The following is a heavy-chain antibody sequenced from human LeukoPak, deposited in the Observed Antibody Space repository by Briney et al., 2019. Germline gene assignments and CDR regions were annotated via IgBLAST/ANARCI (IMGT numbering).Heavy chain of an antibody. V-gene: IGHV3-21*04. CDR1: GFTFNTYS. D-gene: IGHD1-26*01. CDR2: ISSSSYI. J-gene: IGHJ4*02. Sequence: PGGSLRLSCAASGFTFNTYSMNWVRQAPGKGLEWVSSISSSSYIYYADSVKGRFTISRDNAKNSLYLQMNSLRAEDTAVYFCARGKSRGSHIDYWGQGTLVTVSS. CDR3: ARGKSRGSHIDY.